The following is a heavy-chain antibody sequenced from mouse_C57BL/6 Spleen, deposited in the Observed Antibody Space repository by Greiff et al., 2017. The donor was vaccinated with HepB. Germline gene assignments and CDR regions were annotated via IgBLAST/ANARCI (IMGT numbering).Heavy chain of an antibody. CDR3: ARSGGNYDY. J-gene: IGHJ2*01. CDR1: GYTFTSYW. CDR2: IDPSDSYT. D-gene: IGHD2-1*01. Sequence: QVQLKQPGAELVKPGASVKLSCKASGYTFTSYWMHWVKQRPGRGLEWIGRIDPSDSYTNYNQKFKGKSTLTVDKSSSTAYMQLSSLTSEDSAVYYCARSGGNYDYWGQGTTLTVSS. V-gene: IGHV1-69*01.